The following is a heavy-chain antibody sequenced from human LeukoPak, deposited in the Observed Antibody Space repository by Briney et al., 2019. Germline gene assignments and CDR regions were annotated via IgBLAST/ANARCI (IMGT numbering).Heavy chain of an antibody. J-gene: IGHJ4*02. V-gene: IGHV3-48*03. CDR3: ARGEGLQFGIDY. CDR2: ISSSGSTI. Sequence: GGSLRLSCAASGFTFSSYEMNWVRQAPGKGLEWVSYISSSGSTIYYADSVKGRFTISRDNAKNSLYLQMNSLRAEDTAVYYCARGEGLQFGIDYWGQGTLVTVSS. CDR1: GFTFSSYE. D-gene: IGHD5-24*01.